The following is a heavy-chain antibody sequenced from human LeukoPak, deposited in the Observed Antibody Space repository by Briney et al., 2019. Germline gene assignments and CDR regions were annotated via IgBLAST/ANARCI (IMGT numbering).Heavy chain of an antibody. CDR2: ISWGSTST. CDR3: ARDSRSGGYSCYYMDV. CDR1: GFSFDNSV. Sequence: GRSLRLSCAVSGFSFDNSVTHWVRHARGKGMEWDSFISWGSTSTTYADSVTGRFTISRDNTKNSQYMQMNSLRAEDTALYYCARDSRSGGYSCYYMDVWGKGTTVTVSS. V-gene: IGHV3-9*01. D-gene: IGHD3-10*01. J-gene: IGHJ6*03.